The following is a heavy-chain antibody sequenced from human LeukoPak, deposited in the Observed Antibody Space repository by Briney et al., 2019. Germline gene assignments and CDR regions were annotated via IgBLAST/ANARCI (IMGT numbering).Heavy chain of an antibody. D-gene: IGHD2-21*02. J-gene: IGHJ3*02. Sequence: GASLRLSCAASGFTFSSYGMHWVRQAPGKGLEWEAVISYDGSNKYYADSVKGRFTISRDNSKNTLYLQMNSLRAEDTAVYYCAKVGSVVVTAIWALGAFDIWGQGTMVTVSS. V-gene: IGHV3-30*18. CDR2: ISYDGSNK. CDR1: GFTFSSYG. CDR3: AKVGSVVVTAIWALGAFDI.